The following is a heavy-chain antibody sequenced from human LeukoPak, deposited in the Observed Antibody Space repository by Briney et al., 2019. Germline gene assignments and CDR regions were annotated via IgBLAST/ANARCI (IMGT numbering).Heavy chain of an antibody. CDR3: ASQVVMSPQFDY. J-gene: IGHJ4*02. CDR1: GFTFSSYN. Sequence: GGSLRVSCAASGFTFSSYNMNWVRQAPGKGLEWVSSISSSGSYIYYADSVKGRFTISRDNAKNSLYLQMNSLRVEDTAVYYCASQVVMSPQFDYWGQGTLVTVSS. CDR2: ISSSGSYI. D-gene: IGHD3-22*01. V-gene: IGHV3-21*01.